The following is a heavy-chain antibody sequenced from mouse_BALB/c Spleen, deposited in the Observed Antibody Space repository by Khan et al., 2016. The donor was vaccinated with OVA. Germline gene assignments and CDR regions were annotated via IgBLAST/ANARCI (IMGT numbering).Heavy chain of an antibody. J-gene: IGHJ4*01. Sequence: QVQLKESGPELKKPGETVQISCKASGFTFTNYGMNWVKQAPGKGLKWMGWINTYTGEPSFADDFKGRFAFSLETSASTAYLQINSLKNEDTATYFCERVGYNGTMDCWGQGTSVTVSS. CDR2: INTYTGEP. CDR1: GFTFTNYG. V-gene: IGHV9-3-1*01. D-gene: IGHD2-14*01. CDR3: ERVGYNGTMDC.